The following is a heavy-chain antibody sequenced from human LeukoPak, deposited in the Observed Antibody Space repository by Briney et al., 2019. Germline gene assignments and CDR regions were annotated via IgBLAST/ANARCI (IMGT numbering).Heavy chain of an antibody. V-gene: IGHV3-30*02. J-gene: IGHJ4*02. Sequence: GGSLRLSCAASGFIFSSFGMHWVRQAPGKGPEWVAFIRYDGRNKYYADSVKGRFTIARDNSKNTLYLQMNSLRVEDTAVYYCANDIGEAWASAFDSWGQGTLVTVSS. D-gene: IGHD3-16*01. CDR3: ANDIGEAWASAFDS. CDR2: IRYDGRNK. CDR1: GFIFSSFG.